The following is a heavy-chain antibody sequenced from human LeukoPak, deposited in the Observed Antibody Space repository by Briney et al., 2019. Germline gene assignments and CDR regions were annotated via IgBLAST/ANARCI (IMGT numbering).Heavy chain of an antibody. Sequence: GGSLRLSCAASGFTFSSYAMIWVRQAPGKGLEWVSAISGSGGNTYYADSVKGRFTMSRDNSKNTLYLQMNSLRAEDTAVYFCAKTVSGSHSYQGGDYWGQGTLVTVST. D-gene: IGHD3-16*02. J-gene: IGHJ4*02. CDR1: GFTFSSYA. CDR2: ISGSGGNT. V-gene: IGHV3-23*01. CDR3: AKTVSGSHSYQGGDY.